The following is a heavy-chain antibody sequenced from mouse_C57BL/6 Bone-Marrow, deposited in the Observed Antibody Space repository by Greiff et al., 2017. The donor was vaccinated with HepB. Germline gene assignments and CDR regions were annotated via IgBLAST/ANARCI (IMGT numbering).Heavy chain of an antibody. V-gene: IGHV1-77*01. D-gene: IGHD3-2*02. J-gene: IGHJ4*01. CDR3: ARLDSSGYPYAMDY. CDR1: GYTFTDYY. CDR2: IGPGSGST. Sequence: VKLMESGAELVKPGASVKISCKASGYTFTDYYINWVKQRPGQGLEWIGKIGPGSGSTYYNEKVKGKATLTADKSSSTAYMQLSSLTSEDSAVYFCARLDSSGYPYAMDYWGQGTSVTVSS.